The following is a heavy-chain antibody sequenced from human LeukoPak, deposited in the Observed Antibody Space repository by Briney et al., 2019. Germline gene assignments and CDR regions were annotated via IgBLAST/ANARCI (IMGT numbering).Heavy chain of an antibody. Sequence: ASVKVSCKVSGYTLTEVSMHWVRQAPGKGLEWMGGFDPEDGETIYAQKFQGRVTMTEDTSTDTAYMELSSLRSEDTAVYYCATGNGRGSSYYYGMDVWGQGTTVTVSS. CDR2: FDPEDGET. D-gene: IGHD1-26*01. CDR1: GYTLTEVS. V-gene: IGHV1-24*01. CDR3: ATGNGRGSSYYYGMDV. J-gene: IGHJ6*02.